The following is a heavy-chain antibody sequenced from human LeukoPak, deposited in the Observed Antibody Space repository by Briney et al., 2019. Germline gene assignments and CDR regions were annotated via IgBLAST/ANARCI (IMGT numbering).Heavy chain of an antibody. CDR1: GFTFSSYA. CDR2: FSGSGGST. Sequence: PGGSLRLSCAASGFTFSSYAMSWVRQAPGKGLEWVSTFSGSGGSTYYADSVKGRFIISRDNSKSTLYLLMNSLRAEDTAVYYCGKNRYSGSLSPFDIWGQGTMVTVSS. CDR3: GKNRYSGSLSPFDI. V-gene: IGHV3-23*01. D-gene: IGHD1-26*01. J-gene: IGHJ3*02.